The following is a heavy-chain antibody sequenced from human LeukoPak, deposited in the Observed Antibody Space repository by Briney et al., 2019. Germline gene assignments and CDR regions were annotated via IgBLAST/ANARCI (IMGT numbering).Heavy chain of an antibody. CDR3: TRATGSYSGFTS. CDR2: IGPAGDT. Sequence: GGSLRLSCAASGFNFDSSDMHWVRQLTGKGLEWVSAIGPAGDTFYSGSVKGRFTVSREDAKNSLYLQMNSLRAGDTAVYYCTRATGSYSGFTSWGQGTLVTVS. CDR1: GFNFDSSD. V-gene: IGHV3-13*04. D-gene: IGHD1-26*01. J-gene: IGHJ5*02.